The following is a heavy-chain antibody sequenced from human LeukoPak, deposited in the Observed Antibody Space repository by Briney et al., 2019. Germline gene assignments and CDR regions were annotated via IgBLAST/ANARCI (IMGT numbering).Heavy chain of an antibody. Sequence: ASVKVSCKASGYTFTGYYMHWVRQAPGQGLEWMGWINPNSGGTNYAQKFQGRVTMTRDTSISTAYMELSRLRSDDTAVYYCARDCRNYYDSSGYYLFDYWGQGTLVTVSS. V-gene: IGHV1-2*02. J-gene: IGHJ4*02. CDR2: INPNSGGT. CDR1: GYTFTGYY. D-gene: IGHD3-22*01. CDR3: ARDCRNYYDSSGYYLFDY.